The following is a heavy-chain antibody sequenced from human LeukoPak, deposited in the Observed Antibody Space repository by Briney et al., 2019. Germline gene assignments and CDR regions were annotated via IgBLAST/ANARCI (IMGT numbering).Heavy chain of an antibody. V-gene: IGHV3-48*04. D-gene: IGHD1-26*01. CDR3: ARVDTAKGAKVDY. CDR1: GFTFSSYS. CDR2: ISSSSSPI. Sequence: GGSLRLSCAASGFTFSSYSMNWVRQAPGKGLEWVSYISSSSSPIYYADSVKGRFTISRDNAKNSLYLQMNSLRAEDTAVYYCARVDTAKGAKVDYWGQGTLVTVSS. J-gene: IGHJ4*02.